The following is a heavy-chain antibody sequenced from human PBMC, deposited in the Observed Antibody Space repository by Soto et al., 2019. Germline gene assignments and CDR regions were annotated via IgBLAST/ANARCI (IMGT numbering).Heavy chain of an antibody. D-gene: IGHD5-18*01. J-gene: IGHJ4*02. CDR3: ARFSGYPNSYFDY. Sequence: EVQLVESGGGLIQPGGSLRLSCTASGFTVSSNYMSWVRQAPGKGLEWVSVIYSGGSTYYADSVKGRFTISRDSSKNTLYLQMNSLRAEDTAVYYCARFSGYPNSYFDYWGQGTLVTVSS. CDR1: GFTVSSNY. CDR2: IYSGGST. V-gene: IGHV3-53*01.